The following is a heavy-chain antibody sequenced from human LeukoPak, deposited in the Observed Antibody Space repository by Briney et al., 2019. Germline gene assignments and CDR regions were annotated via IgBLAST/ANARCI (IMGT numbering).Heavy chain of an antibody. CDR2: ISSSSSYI. J-gene: IGHJ4*02. V-gene: IGHV3-21*01. CDR1: GFTFSSYS. Sequence: GGSLRLSCAASGFTFSSYSMNWVRQAPGKGLEWVSSISSSSSYIYYADSVKGRFTISRDSAKNSLYLQMNSLRAEDTAVYYCATTVILTGYYYYFDYWGQETLVTVSS. D-gene: IGHD3-9*01. CDR3: ATTVILTGYYYYFDY.